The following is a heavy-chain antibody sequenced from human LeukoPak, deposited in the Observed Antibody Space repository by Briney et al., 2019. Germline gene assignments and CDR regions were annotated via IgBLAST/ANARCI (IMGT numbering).Heavy chain of an antibody. V-gene: IGHV4-4*02. Sequence: PSETLSLTCVVSGGSITSNYWWSWVRQSPGKGLEWIGEIFHSGRTNYNPSLKSRVGISLDKSRSEFSLRLNYVTAADTAVYYCARRNYGTHAFDIWGQGTMVTVYS. CDR2: IFHSGRT. J-gene: IGHJ3*02. CDR1: GGSITSNYW. CDR3: ARRNYGTHAFDI. D-gene: IGHD4-17*01.